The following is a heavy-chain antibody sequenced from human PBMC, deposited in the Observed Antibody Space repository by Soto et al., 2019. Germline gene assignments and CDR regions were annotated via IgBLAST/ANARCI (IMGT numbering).Heavy chain of an antibody. D-gene: IGHD3-10*01. CDR2: VSPPFRTS. J-gene: IGHJ6*02. V-gene: IGHV1-69*01. CDR3: ARVLYYGSGSYSPYGMEV. Sequence: QLQLVQSGAEVKKPGSSVKVSCKTSGVSFNNNGIGWVRQAPGHGLEWMGGVSPPFRTSNYARKFQGRISITADASTGTVNMELSSLTTADTAQYYCARVLYYGSGSYSPYGMEVWGQGTTVTVSS. CDR1: GVSFNNNG.